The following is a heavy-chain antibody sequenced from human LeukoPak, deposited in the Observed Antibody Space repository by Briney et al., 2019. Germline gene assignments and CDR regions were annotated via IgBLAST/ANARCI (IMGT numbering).Heavy chain of an antibody. CDR1: GFTFSSYW. J-gene: IGHJ4*02. CDR2: VNSDGTTT. CDR3: ARGGSGYYRL. V-gene: IGHV3-74*01. D-gene: IGHD3-3*01. Sequence: GGSLRLSCAASGFTFSSYWMHWVRQAPGKGLVWVSRVNSDGTTTGYADSVKGRFTISRDNAKNTLFLQMNSLRAEDTAVYYCARGGSGYYRLWGQGTLVTVSS.